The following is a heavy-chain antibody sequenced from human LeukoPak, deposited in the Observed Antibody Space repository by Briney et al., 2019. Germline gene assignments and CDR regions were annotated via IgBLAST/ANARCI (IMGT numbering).Heavy chain of an antibody. J-gene: IGHJ4*02. CDR1: GFTFSSYW. D-gene: IGHD1-26*01. Sequence: GGSLRLSCAASGFTFSSYWMHWVRQAPGKGLAWVSRTNSDGSTTNYADSVKGRFTISRDNARNTLYLQMNSLKAEDTAVYYCVRSLVGATDYWGQGTLVTVSS. V-gene: IGHV3-74*01. CDR2: TNSDGSTT. CDR3: VRSLVGATDY.